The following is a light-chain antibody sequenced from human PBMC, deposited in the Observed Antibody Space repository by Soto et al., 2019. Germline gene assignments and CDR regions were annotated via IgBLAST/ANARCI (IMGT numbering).Light chain of an antibody. Sequence: QSVLTQPPSASGTPGQRVTISCSGSSSNIGSNTVNWFRQLPGTAPKLLISSNNQRPSGVPDRFSGSKSGTSASLAISGLQSEDEADYYCATWDDSLNGYVFGTGTKLTVL. V-gene: IGLV1-44*01. CDR3: ATWDDSLNGYV. CDR2: SNN. CDR1: SSNIGSNT. J-gene: IGLJ1*01.